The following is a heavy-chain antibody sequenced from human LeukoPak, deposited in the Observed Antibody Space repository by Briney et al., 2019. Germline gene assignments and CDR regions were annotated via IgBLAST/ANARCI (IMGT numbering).Heavy chain of an antibody. J-gene: IGHJ4*02. Sequence: GGSLRLSCAASGFTFSSYSMNWVRQAPGKGREWVSSISSSSSYIYYADSVKGRFTISRDNAKNSLYLQMNSLRAEDTAVYYCAKDGGYSSGWYTHEYYFDYWGQGTLVTVSS. CDR1: GFTFSSYS. CDR3: AKDGGYSSGWYTHEYYFDY. V-gene: IGHV3-21*04. D-gene: IGHD6-19*01. CDR2: ISSSSSYI.